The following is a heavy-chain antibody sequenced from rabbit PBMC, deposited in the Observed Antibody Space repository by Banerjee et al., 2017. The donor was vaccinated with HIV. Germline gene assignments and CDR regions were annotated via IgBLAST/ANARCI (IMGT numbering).Heavy chain of an antibody. Sequence: PGKGLEWIACIYAGSSGSTYYASWAKGRFTISKTSSTTVTLQMTSLTAADTATYFCARDRDTGSVYYFDLWGPGTLVTVS. D-gene: IGHD8-1*01. CDR3: ARDRDTGSVYYFDL. CDR2: IYAGSSGST. J-gene: IGHJ6*01. V-gene: IGHV1S40*01.